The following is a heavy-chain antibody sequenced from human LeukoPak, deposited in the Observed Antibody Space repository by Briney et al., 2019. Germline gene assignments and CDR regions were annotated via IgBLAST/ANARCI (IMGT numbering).Heavy chain of an antibody. J-gene: IGHJ4*02. V-gene: IGHV3-49*03. CDR1: GFTFGDYA. D-gene: IGHD6-19*01. Sequence: PGGSLRLSCRASGFTFGDYAMSWFRQALGKGLEWVGFIRSKAYGGTTEYAASVKGRFTISRDDSKSIAYLQMNSLKTEDTAVYYCTRGEDSSGWYPFYWGQGTLVTVSS. CDR2: IRSKAYGGTT. CDR3: TRGEDSSGWYPFY.